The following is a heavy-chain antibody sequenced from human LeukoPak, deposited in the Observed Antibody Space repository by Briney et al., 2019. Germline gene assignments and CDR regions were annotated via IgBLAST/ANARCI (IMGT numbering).Heavy chain of an antibody. D-gene: IGHD2-2*01. CDR3: AKDRHAPGRYCSSTTCFPFDP. V-gene: IGHV3-30*04. Sequence: PGGSLRLSCAASGFTFSSYAMRWVRQAPGKGLEWVAVISYDGSNKYYADSVKGRYTISRDNSKNTLYLQMNSLRAEDTAVYYCAKDRHAPGRYCSSTTCFPFDPWGQGTLVTVSS. CDR1: GFTFSSYA. J-gene: IGHJ5*02. CDR2: ISYDGSNK.